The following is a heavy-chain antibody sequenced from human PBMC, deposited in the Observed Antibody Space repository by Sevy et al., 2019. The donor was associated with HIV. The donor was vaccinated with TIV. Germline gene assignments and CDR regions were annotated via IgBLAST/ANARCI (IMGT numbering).Heavy chain of an antibody. Sequence: SETLSLTCTVSGGSISGYYWSWIRQPAGKGLECIGRIYSSGSTNYHPSLKSRVTMSVDTSKNQFSLKLSSVTAADTAVYYCARTAQFGVVDYWGQGTLVTVSS. CDR1: GGSISGYY. J-gene: IGHJ4*02. V-gene: IGHV4-4*07. CDR2: IYSSGST. CDR3: ARTAQFGVVDY. D-gene: IGHD3-3*01.